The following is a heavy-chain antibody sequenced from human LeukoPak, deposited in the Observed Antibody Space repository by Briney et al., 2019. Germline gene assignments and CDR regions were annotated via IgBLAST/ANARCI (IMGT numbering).Heavy chain of an antibody. V-gene: IGHV1-8*01. CDR1: GYSFTSYD. CDR3: ARMAPFHGSGSYYSYNWFDP. J-gene: IGHJ5*02. CDR2: MNPNSGNT. D-gene: IGHD3-10*01. Sequence: ASVKVSCKASGYSFTSYDINWVRQATGQGLEWMGWMNPNSGNTGYAQKFQGRVTMTRNTSISTAYMELSSLRSEDTALYYCARMAPFHGSGSYYSYNWFDPWGQGTLVTVSS.